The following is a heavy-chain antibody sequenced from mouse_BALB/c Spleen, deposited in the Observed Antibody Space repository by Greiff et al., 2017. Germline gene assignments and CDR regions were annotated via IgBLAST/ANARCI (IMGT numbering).Heavy chain of an antibody. CDR2: IWAGGRT. CDR3: ARALYYDYAWFAY. Sequence: QVQLKESGHGLVAPSQSLSITCTVSGFSLTSYGVHWVRQTPGKGLAWLGVIWAGGRTNYTSALMSRLSISKDNSKSKVFLKMNSLQTDDTAMYYCARALYYDYAWFAYWGQGTLVTVSA. CDR1: GFSLTSYG. D-gene: IGHD2-4*01. J-gene: IGHJ3*01. V-gene: IGHV2-9*02.